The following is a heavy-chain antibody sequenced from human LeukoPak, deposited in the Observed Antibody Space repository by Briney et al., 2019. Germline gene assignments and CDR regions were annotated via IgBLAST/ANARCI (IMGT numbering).Heavy chain of an antibody. CDR3: ARGRPDSSGWTRLFEY. CDR2: ISSSGSII. V-gene: IGHV3-48*03. Sequence: WGSLRLSCAASGITLSSYEMNWVRQAPGQGLEWISYISSSGSIIYYAASVKGRFTISRDNAKNSLYLQMNSLRAEDTAVYYCARGRPDSSGWTRLFEYWGQGTLVTVSP. CDR1: GITLSSYE. D-gene: IGHD6-19*01. J-gene: IGHJ4*02.